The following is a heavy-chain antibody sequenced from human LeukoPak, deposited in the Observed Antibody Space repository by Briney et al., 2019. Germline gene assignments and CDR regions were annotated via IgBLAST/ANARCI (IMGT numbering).Heavy chain of an antibody. CDR2: ISYDGSNK. V-gene: IGHV3-30*03. D-gene: IGHD6-19*01. J-gene: IGHJ4*02. CDR1: GFTFSSYW. Sequence: GGSLRLSCAASGFTFSSYWMSWVRQAPGKGLEWVAIISYDGSNKYYADSVKGRFTISRDNSKNTLYLQMNSLRAEDTAVYYCASGAYSSGWSFFDYWGQGTLVTVSS. CDR3: ASGAYSSGWSFFDY.